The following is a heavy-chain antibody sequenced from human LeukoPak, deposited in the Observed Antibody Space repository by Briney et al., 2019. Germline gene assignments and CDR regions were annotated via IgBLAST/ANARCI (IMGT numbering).Heavy chain of an antibody. D-gene: IGHD2-2*01. J-gene: IGHJ4*02. CDR1: GYTFTGYY. V-gene: IGHV1-2*02. CDR3: ATSQLPRNFDY. CDR2: INPNSGGT. Sequence: GASVKVSCKASGYTFTGYYMHWVRQAPGQGLEWMGWINPNSGGTNYAQKFQGRVTMTRDTSISTAYMELSSLRSEDTAVYYCATSQLPRNFDYWGQGTLVTVSS.